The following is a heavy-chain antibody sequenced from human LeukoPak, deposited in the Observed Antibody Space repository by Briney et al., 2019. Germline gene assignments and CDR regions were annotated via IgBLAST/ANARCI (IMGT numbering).Heavy chain of an antibody. CDR1: GFTFSGYW. CDR2: IKQDGSEK. Sequence: GGSLRLSCVASGFTFSGYWMTWVRQAPGKGLEWVANIKQDGSEKYYVDSVKGRFTISRDNAKNSLYLQMNSLRAEDTAVYYCARHPGYYGSGSYLNWGQGTLVTVSS. CDR3: ARHPGYYGSGSYLN. J-gene: IGHJ4*02. D-gene: IGHD3-10*01. V-gene: IGHV3-7*01.